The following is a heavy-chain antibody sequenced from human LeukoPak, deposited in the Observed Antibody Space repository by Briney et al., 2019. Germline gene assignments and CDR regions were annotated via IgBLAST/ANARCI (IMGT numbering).Heavy chain of an antibody. J-gene: IGHJ4*02. CDR1: GFTFSDFQ. V-gene: IGHV3-7*05. D-gene: IGHD6-13*01. Sequence: PGGSLRLSCAASGFTFSDFQMTWVRQAPGKGLEWVANIKQDGSEKYYADSVKDRFTISRDNAKNSLYLQMNSLGAGDTAVYYCAKGMAGLRNGVAAADYWGQGTLVTVSS. CDR2: IKQDGSEK. CDR3: AKGMAGLRNGVAAADY.